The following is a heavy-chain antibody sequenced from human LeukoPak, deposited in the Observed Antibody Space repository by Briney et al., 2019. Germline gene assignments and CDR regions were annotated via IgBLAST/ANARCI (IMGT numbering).Heavy chain of an antibody. V-gene: IGHV4-34*01. CDR2: INHSGST. J-gene: IGHJ4*01. CDR3: ASLLNVAGYSGYDSDY. Sequence: SETLSLTCAVYGGSFSGYYWSWIRQPPGKGLEWIGEINHSGSTNYNPSLKSRVTISVDTSKGQFSLKLNSLTAADTAVYYCASLLNVAGYSGYDSDYWGHGTLVTVSS. D-gene: IGHD5-12*01. CDR1: GGSFSGYY.